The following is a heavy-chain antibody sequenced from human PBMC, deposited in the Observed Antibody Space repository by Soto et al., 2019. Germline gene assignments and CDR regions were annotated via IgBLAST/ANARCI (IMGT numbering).Heavy chain of an antibody. D-gene: IGHD6-19*01. CDR1: GFTFSNAW. Sequence: PGGSLRLSCAASGFTFSNAWMSWVRQAPGKGLEWVGRIKSKTDGGTTDYAAPVKGRFTISRDDSKNTLYLQMNSLKTEDTAVYYCTTDGSIPGYSSGWWGRPLDYWDQGTLVTVSS. J-gene: IGHJ4*02. CDR2: IKSKTDGGTT. CDR3: TTDGSIPGYSSGWWGRPLDY. V-gene: IGHV3-15*01.